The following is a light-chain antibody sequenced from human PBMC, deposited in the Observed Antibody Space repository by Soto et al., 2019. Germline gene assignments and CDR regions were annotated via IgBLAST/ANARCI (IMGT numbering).Light chain of an antibody. Sequence: NFMLTQPHSVSESPGKTVTISCTRSSGSIASNYVQWYQQRPGSSPTTVIYEDNQRPSGVPDRFSGSIDSSSNSASLTISGLKTEDAADYSCQSYDSSNLRVFGGGTKLTVL. V-gene: IGLV6-57*01. CDR2: EDN. J-gene: IGLJ3*02. CDR1: SGSIASNY. CDR3: QSYDSSNLRV.